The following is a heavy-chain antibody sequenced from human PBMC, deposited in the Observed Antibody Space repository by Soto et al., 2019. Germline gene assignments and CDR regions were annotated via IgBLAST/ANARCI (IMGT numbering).Heavy chain of an antibody. V-gene: IGHV4-39*07. CDR3: ARENWNYGSAKTYYYGMDV. Sequence: KASETLSLTCRVSGDSISDTIYYWGWIRQPPGMGLEWIGSIYTSGSTNYNPSLKSRVTMSVDTSKNQFSLKLSSVTAADTAVYYCARENWNYGSAKTYYYGMDVWGQGTTVTVSS. CDR1: GDSISDTIYY. CDR2: IYTSGST. J-gene: IGHJ6*02. D-gene: IGHD1-7*01.